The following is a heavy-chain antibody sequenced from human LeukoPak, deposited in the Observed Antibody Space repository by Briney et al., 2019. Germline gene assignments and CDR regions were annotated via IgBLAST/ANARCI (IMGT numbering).Heavy chain of an antibody. CDR2: IIPIFGTA. J-gene: IGHJ4*02. CDR1: GGTFSSYA. V-gene: IGHV1-69*01. Sequence: SVKVSCKASGGTFSSYAISWVRQAPGQGLEWMGGIIPIFGTANYAQKFQGRVTITADESTSTAYMELRSLRSDDTAVYYCARHTYDFWSGFDYWGQGTLVTVSS. CDR3: ARHTYDFWSGFDY. D-gene: IGHD3-3*01.